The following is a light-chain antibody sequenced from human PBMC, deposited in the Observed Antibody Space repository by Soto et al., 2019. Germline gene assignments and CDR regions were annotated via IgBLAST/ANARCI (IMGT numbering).Light chain of an antibody. CDR1: QSVRSNY. CDR3: QQYGSSPRT. J-gene: IGKJ1*01. CDR2: GAS. V-gene: IGKV3-20*01. Sequence: EIVLTQSPGTLSLSPGERATLSCRASQSVRSNYLAWYQQKPGRAPRLLIYGASSRATGIPDRFSGSGSGTDFTLTISRLEPEDFAVYYCQQYGSSPRTFGQGTEVEIK.